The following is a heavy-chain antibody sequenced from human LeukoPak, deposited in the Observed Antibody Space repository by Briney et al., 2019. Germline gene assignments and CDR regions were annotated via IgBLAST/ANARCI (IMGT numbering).Heavy chain of an antibody. CDR3: ARVSCSSTNCRPSNYYYMDV. V-gene: IGHV1-8*01. CDR2: MNPNNAHT. CDR1: GYTLTELS. D-gene: IGHD2-2*01. Sequence: ASVKVSCKVSGYTLTELSMHWVRQATGQGLEWMGWMNPNNAHTGYAQKFQGRVTMTTDTSTSTAYMELSSLRSEDTAVYYCARVSCSSTNCRPSNYYYMDVWGKGTTVTVSS. J-gene: IGHJ6*03.